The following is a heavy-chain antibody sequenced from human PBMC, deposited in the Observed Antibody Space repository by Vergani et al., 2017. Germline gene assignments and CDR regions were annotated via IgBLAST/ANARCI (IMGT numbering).Heavy chain of an antibody. CDR2: ISYDGSKK. CDR3: ARGVRYDFWSGYPRWFDP. V-gene: IGHV3-30-3*01. Sequence: QVQLVESGGGVVQPGRSLSLSSPPSLFTFPPSSFPSVPPAPAYGLLSVAVISYDGSKKYYADSVKGLFTISRDNSKNTLYLQMNSLRAEDTAVYYCARGVRYDFWSGYPRWFDPWGQGTLVTVSS. CDR1: LFTFPPSS. D-gene: IGHD3-3*01. J-gene: IGHJ5*02.